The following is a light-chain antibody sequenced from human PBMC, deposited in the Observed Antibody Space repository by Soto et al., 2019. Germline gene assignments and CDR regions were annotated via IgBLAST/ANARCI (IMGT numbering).Light chain of an antibody. Sequence: EIVMTQSPATLSVSPGERATLSCRASHSVSSNLAWYQQKPGQAPRLLIYDASTRATGIPVRFSGSGSGTEFTLTISSLQSEDFAVYYCQQYDNWRTFGQGARVEIK. CDR2: DAS. CDR1: HSVSSN. V-gene: IGKV3-15*01. J-gene: IGKJ1*01. CDR3: QQYDNWRT.